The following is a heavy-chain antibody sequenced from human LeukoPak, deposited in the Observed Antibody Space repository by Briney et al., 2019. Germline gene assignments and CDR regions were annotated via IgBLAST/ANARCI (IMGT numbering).Heavy chain of an antibody. J-gene: IGHJ6*02. D-gene: IGHD6-19*01. Sequence: GGSLRLSCAASGFTFSSYAMSWVRQAPGKGLEWVSAISGSGDSTYYADSVKGRFTISRDNSKNTLYLQMNSLRTEDTAVYYCAKGRIAVALYYGMDVWGQGTTVTVFS. CDR3: AKGRIAVALYYGMDV. CDR1: GFTFSSYA. CDR2: ISGSGDST. V-gene: IGHV3-23*01.